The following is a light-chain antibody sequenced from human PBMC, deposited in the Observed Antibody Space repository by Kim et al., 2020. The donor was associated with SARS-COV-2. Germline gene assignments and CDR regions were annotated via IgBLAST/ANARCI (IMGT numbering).Light chain of an antibody. Sequence: AWGQTVSFKCQGDSLRTYYAGWYQQKPGQAPVLVIYGKNNRPSGIPDRFSGSSSGDTASLTITGAQAEDEADYYCNSRDSSGNLYVFGTGTKVTVL. V-gene: IGLV3-19*01. CDR3: NSRDSSGNLYV. CDR2: GKN. CDR1: SLRTYY. J-gene: IGLJ1*01.